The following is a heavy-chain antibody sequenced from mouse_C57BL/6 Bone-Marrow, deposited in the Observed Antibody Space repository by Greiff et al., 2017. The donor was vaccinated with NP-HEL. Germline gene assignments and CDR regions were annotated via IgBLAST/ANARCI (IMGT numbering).Heavy chain of an antibody. CDR2: IYWDDDK. CDR3: DRRGFDYYYGSSYEYFDV. J-gene: IGHJ1*03. D-gene: IGHD1-1*01. Sequence: QVTLKVSGPGILQSSQTLSLTCSFSGFSLSTSGMGVSWIRQPSGKGLEWLAHIYWDDDKCYNPFLKSWPITSKDTSRNQVYLKNTSVDTADTATYYCDRRGFDYYYGSSYEYFDVWGTGTTVTVSS. CDR1: GFSLSTSGMG. V-gene: IGHV8-12*01.